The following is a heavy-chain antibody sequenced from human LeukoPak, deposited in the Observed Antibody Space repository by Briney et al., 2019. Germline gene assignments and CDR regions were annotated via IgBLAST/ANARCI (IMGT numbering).Heavy chain of an antibody. D-gene: IGHD1-26*01. Sequence: GSLRLSCAASGFTFSSYGMHWVRQAPGKGLEWVAFIRYDGSNKYYADSVKGRFTISRDNSKNTLYLQMNSLRAEDTAVYYCAKEAHSGSYYGGPDYWGQGTLVTVSS. CDR2: IRYDGSNK. J-gene: IGHJ4*02. V-gene: IGHV3-30*02. CDR1: GFTFSSYG. CDR3: AKEAHSGSYYGGPDY.